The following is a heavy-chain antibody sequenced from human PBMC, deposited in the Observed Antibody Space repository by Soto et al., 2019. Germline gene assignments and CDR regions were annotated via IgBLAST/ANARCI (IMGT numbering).Heavy chain of an antibody. D-gene: IGHD6-13*01. CDR2: IIPIFGTA. Sequence: RASVKVSCKASGGTFSSYAISWVRQAPGQGLEWMGGIIPIFGTANYAQKFQGRVTITADESTSTAYMELSSLRSEDTAVYYCARGRSSSWYETSLDYWGQGTLVTVSS. V-gene: IGHV1-69*13. CDR3: ARGRSSSWYETSLDY. CDR1: GGTFSSYA. J-gene: IGHJ4*02.